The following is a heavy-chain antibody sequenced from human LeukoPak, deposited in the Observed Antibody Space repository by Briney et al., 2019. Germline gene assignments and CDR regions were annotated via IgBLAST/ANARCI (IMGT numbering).Heavy chain of an antibody. J-gene: IGHJ4*02. CDR3: ARHPSGGFAYFDY. CDR2: IYYSGST. D-gene: IGHD3-10*01. V-gene: IGHV4-39*01. CDR1: GGSISSYY. Sequence: KPSETLSLTCTVSGGSISSYYWSWIRQPPGKGLEWIGSIYYSGSTYYNPSLKSRVTISVDTSKNQFSLKLSSVTAADTAVYYCARHPSGGFAYFDYWGQGTLVTVSS.